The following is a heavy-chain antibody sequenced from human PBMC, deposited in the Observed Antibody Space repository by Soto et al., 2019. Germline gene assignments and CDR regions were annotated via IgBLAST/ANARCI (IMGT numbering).Heavy chain of an antibody. Sequence: GGSLRLSCAASGITFSSSGMSWVRQAPGKGLEWVSYISASSRTIYYADSVKGRLTIPRDNAKNALYLKMNSLRDEDTAVYFCASERYSGGLKYYRGQGTLVTIAS. J-gene: IGHJ4*02. V-gene: IGHV3-48*02. CDR1: GITFSSSG. D-gene: IGHD6-19*01. CDR2: ISASSRTI. CDR3: ASERYSGGLKYY.